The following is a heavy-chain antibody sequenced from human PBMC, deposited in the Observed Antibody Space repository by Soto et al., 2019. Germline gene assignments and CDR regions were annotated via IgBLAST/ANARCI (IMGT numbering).Heavy chain of an antibody. CDR1: GGSISSGGYS. Sequence: SETLSLTCAVSGGSISSGGYSWGWIRQPPGKGLEWIGSIFYNGNTFYNPSLKSRITISVDTSKNQFSLKLSSVTAADTAVYYCARHSTGYYYSWFDPWGQGTLVTVSS. CDR3: ARHSTGYYYSWFDP. D-gene: IGHD3-22*01. V-gene: IGHV4-39*01. CDR2: IFYNGNT. J-gene: IGHJ5*02.